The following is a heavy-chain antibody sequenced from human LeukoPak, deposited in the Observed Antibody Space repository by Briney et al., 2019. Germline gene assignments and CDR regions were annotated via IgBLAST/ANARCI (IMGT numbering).Heavy chain of an antibody. D-gene: IGHD3-22*01. Sequence: PQTLSLTCTVSGGSISSGGYYWSWIRQHPGKGLEWIGYIYYSGSTYYNPSLKSRVTISVDTSKNQFSLKLSSVTAADTAVYYCAETYYYDRRCAFDIWGQGTMVTVSS. CDR1: GGSISSGGYY. CDR3: AETYYYDRRCAFDI. J-gene: IGHJ3*02. CDR2: IYYSGST. V-gene: IGHV4-31*03.